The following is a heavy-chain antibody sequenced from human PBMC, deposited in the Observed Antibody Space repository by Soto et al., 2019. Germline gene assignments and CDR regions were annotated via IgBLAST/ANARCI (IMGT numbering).Heavy chain of an antibody. J-gene: IGHJ5*02. CDR2: FIPIFRTP. CDR3: ARQGYCSGGSCYNNWFDP. D-gene: IGHD2-15*01. V-gene: IGHV1-69*01. Sequence: QVQLVQSGAEVKKPGSSVKVSCKASGGTFSNYTISWLRQAPGQGLEWMGGFIPIFRTPNYAQKFRGRVTITADDSTNTAYMELSSLRSEDTAVYYWARQGYCSGGSCYNNWFDPWGQGTLVTVSS. CDR1: GGTFSNYT.